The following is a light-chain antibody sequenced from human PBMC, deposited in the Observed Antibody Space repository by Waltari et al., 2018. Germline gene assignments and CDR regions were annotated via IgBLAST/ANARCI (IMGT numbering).Light chain of an antibody. J-gene: IGKJ1*01. Sequence: DLVMTQTPLSALVTLGQSASISCRSSQSLVHSNGNTYFGWLHQRPGQSPRPLIYKISNRFSGVPDRFSGSGVGTDFTLEISRVEAEDVGVYYCVQASHFPRTFGQGTKVEIK. CDR3: VQASHFPRT. V-gene: IGKV2-24*01. CDR1: QSLVHSNGNTY. CDR2: KIS.